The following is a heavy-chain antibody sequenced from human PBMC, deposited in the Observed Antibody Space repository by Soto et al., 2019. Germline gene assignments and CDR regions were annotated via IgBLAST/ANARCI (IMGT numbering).Heavy chain of an antibody. CDR3: ARHDSPSVIYYYYGMDV. D-gene: IGHD2-15*01. Sequence: GESLNISCKGSGYTFTSYCIGWVRQMPGKGLEWMGIIYPGDSDTRYSPSFQGQVTISADKSISTAYLQWSSLKASDTAIYYCARHDSPSVIYYYYGMDVWGQGTTVTVSS. CDR1: GYTFTSYC. J-gene: IGHJ6*02. CDR2: IYPGDSDT. V-gene: IGHV5-51*01.